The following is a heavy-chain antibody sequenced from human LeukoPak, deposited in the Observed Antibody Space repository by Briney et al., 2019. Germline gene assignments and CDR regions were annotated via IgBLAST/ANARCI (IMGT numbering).Heavy chain of an antibody. V-gene: IGHV3-9*01. D-gene: IGHD6-19*01. CDR3: AKDGQRRAVSVVTYMDV. J-gene: IGHJ6*03. CDR1: GFTFDDYA. CDR2: INWNSGRI. Sequence: GGSLRLSCAAAGFTFDDYAMHWVRQAPGKGLEWVSTINWNSGRIEYADSVKGRFTISRDNAKNSLYLQMNSLRDEDTALYYCAKDGQRRAVSVVTYMDVWGKGTTVTVSS.